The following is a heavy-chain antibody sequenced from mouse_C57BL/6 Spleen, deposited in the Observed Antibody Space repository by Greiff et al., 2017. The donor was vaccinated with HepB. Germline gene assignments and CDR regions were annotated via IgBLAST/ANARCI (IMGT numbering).Heavy chain of an antibody. CDR3: AREGYDYGSRRTWFAY. CDR1: GYTFTSYW. Sequence: QVQLQQPGAELVKPGASVKLSCKASGYTFTSYWMHWVKQRPGQGLEWIGMIHPNSGSTNYNEKFKSKATLTVDKSSSTAYMQLSSLTSEDSAVYYCAREGYDYGSRRTWFAYWGQGTLVTVSA. D-gene: IGHD1-1*01. J-gene: IGHJ3*01. CDR2: IHPNSGST. V-gene: IGHV1-64*01.